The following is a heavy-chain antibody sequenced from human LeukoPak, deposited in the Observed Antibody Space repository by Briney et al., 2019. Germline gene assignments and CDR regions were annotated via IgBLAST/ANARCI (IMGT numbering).Heavy chain of an antibody. J-gene: IGHJ3*02. CDR2: ISGSGDNT. CDR1: GFTFSSYA. Sequence: GGSLRLSCAASGFTFSSYAMSWVRQAPGKGLEWVSAISGSGDNTYYADSVKGRFTISRDNAKNSLYLQMNSLRDEDTALYYCARDGGFGFLAAFDIWGQGTMVTVSS. D-gene: IGHD3-10*01. CDR3: ARDGGFGFLAAFDI. V-gene: IGHV3-23*01.